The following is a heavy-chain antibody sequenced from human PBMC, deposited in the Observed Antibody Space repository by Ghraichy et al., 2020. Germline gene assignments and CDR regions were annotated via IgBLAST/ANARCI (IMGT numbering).Heavy chain of an antibody. D-gene: IGHD3-3*01. V-gene: IGHV3-30*18. CDR2: ISFDGSSA. J-gene: IGHJ6*02. CDR3: ANCPPVWSGYYLTGYYYYGVDV. CDR1: GFTFNSHG. Sequence: SCEASGFTFNSHGMHWLRQAPGKGLEWLAVISFDGSSAYYADSVKGRFTISRDNSKNTSYLQMKRLRAEDTAVYFCANCPPVWSGYYLTGYYYYGVDVWGQGTTVTVSS.